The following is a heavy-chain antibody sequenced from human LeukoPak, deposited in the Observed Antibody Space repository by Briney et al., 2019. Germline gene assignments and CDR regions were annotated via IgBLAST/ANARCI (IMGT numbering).Heavy chain of an antibody. CDR1: GFSFSVYA. V-gene: IGHV3-21*01. CDR2: INSGSSYR. CDR3: ANEEGY. Sequence: PGGSLRLSCAASGFSFSVYAMNWVRQAPGKGLEWVSSINSGSSYRGYADSMKGRFTITRDNAKNSLYLEMNSLRVEDTAVYYCANEEGYWGQGTLVTVSS. J-gene: IGHJ4*02.